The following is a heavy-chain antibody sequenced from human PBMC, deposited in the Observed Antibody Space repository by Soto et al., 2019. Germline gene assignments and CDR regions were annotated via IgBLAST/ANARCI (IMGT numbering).Heavy chain of an antibody. CDR2: INTHNGNT. D-gene: IGHD3-10*01. V-gene: IGHV1-18*01. J-gene: IGHJ6*02. CDR1: GYTFTTYG. Sequence: ASVKVSCKASGYTFTTYGISCVRQAPEEGLEWLGWINTHNGNTNYAQNLQGRVFMTADTSTNTAYMELRSLRSDDTAIYYCTREGSAPYYYYGMDAWGQGTTVTVSS. CDR3: TREGSAPYYYYGMDA.